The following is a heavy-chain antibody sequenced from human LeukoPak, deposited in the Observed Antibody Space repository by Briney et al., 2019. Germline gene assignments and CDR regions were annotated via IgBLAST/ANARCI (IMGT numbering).Heavy chain of an antibody. CDR3: ARAWATGVRGSLNWFDP. J-gene: IGHJ5*02. CDR2: INHSGGT. Sequence: SETLSLTCAVYGGSFSGYYWSWIRQPPGKGLEWIGEINHSGGTNYNPSLKSRVTISVDTSKNQFSLKLSSVTAADTAVYYCARAWATGVRGSLNWFDPWGQGTLVTVSS. CDR1: GGSFSGYY. D-gene: IGHD3-10*01. V-gene: IGHV4-34*01.